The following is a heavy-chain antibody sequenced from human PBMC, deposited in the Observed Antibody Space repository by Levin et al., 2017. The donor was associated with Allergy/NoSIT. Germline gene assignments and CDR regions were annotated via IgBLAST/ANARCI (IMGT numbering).Heavy chain of an antibody. CDR2: LSSSGSTI. Sequence: GESLKISCAASGFTFSDYYMSWIRQAPGKGLEWVSYLSSSGSTIYYADSVKGRFTISRDNAKNSLYLQMNSLRAEDTAVYYCARDRAGTNDYWGQGTLVTVSS. D-gene: IGHD1-14*01. CDR3: ARDRAGTNDY. J-gene: IGHJ4*02. V-gene: IGHV3-11*01. CDR1: GFTFSDYY.